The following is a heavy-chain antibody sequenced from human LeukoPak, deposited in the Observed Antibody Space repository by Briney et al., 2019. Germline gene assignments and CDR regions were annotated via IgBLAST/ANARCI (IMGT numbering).Heavy chain of an antibody. D-gene: IGHD3-10*01. V-gene: IGHV3-48*02. CDR1: EFTFSDYG. Sequence: GGTLRLSCAVSEFTFSDYGMNWVRQAPGKGQEWVSYISRNGRTIYYADPVKGRFTISRDNAKNSLYVQMNSLRDEDTAVYYCAREGVLLWFGELLSLGFDYWGQGTLVTVSS. J-gene: IGHJ4*02. CDR2: ISRNGRTI. CDR3: AREGVLLWFGELLSLGFDY.